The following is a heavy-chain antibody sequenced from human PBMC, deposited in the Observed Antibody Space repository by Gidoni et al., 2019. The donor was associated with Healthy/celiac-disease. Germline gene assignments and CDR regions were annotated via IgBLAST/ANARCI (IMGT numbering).Heavy chain of an antibody. CDR3: ASMNNSSGYVGMDV. V-gene: IGHV3-53*01. CDR1: RFTGSSNY. J-gene: IGHJ6*02. Sequence: EVQRVASVGGLIQPGGSLRLSCAASRFTGSSNYMSWVRQAPGKGLEWVSVVYSGGSTCYADSVKGRFTISRDNSKNTLYLQMNSLRAEDTDVYYCASMNNSSGYVGMDVWGQGTTVTVSS. D-gene: IGHD3-22*01. CDR2: VYSGGST.